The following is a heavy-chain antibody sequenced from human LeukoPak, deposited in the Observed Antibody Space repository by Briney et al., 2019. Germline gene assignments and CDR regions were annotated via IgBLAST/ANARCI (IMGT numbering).Heavy chain of an antibody. J-gene: IGHJ4*02. CDR3: AREISMMVPNYFDS. D-gene: IGHD3-22*01. V-gene: IGHV4-39*07. CDR1: GGSISSSSYY. CDR2: IYYSGST. Sequence: SEALSLTCTVSGGSISSSSYYWGWIRQPPGTGLEWIGSIYYSGSTYYNPSLKSRVTISVDTSKNQFSLKLSSVTAADTAVYYCAREISMMVPNYFDSWGQGSLVTVSS.